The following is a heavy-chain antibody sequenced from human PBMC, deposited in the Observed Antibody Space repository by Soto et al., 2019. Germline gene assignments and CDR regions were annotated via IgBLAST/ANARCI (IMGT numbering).Heavy chain of an antibody. J-gene: IGHJ6*03. V-gene: IGHV1-3*01. Sequence: QVQLVQSGAEVKKPGASVKVSCKASGYTFTSYAMHWVRQAPGQRLEWMGWINGGNGNTKHSQKFQGRVTITRDTSASTAYMELSSLRSEDTAVYYCARAYYDVWSGYSSYYYYMDVWGKGTTVTVSS. CDR1: GYTFTSYA. CDR3: ARAYYDVWSGYSSYYYYMDV. D-gene: IGHD3-3*01. CDR2: INGGNGNT.